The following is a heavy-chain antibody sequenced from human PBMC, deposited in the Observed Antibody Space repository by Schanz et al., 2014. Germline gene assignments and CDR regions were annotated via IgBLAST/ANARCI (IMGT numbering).Heavy chain of an antibody. V-gene: IGHV3-15*01. CDR1: GFTFRNYG. D-gene: IGHD4-17*01. CDR2: IKSKVDGGTT. CDR3: STDLTAVDYDAIGL. J-gene: IGHJ3*01. Sequence: EVQLLESGGGLVQPGGSLRLSCAASGFTFRNYGMSWVRQAPGKGLEWVGRIKSKVDGGTTDNAAPVQGRFTISRDDSKNTLHLQMNSLKTEDTAVYYCSTDLTAVDYDAIGLWGQGTMVTDSS.